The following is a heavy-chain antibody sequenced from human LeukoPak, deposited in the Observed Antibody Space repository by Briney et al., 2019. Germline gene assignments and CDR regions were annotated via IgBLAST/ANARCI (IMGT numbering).Heavy chain of an antibody. J-gene: IGHJ4*02. CDR1: GYTFTSYG. D-gene: IGHD4-17*01. CDR2: ISAYNGNT. Sequence: EASVKVSYKASGYTFTSYGISWVRQAPGQGLEWMGWISAYNGNTNYARKLQGRVTMTTDTSTSTAYMELRSLRSDDTAVYYCARRNYGDANFDYWGQGTLVTVSS. CDR3: ARRNYGDANFDY. V-gene: IGHV1-18*01.